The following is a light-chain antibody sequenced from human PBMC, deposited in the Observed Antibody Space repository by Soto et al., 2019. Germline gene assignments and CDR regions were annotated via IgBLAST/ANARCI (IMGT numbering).Light chain of an antibody. CDR3: QQYGSSPTT. CDR1: QSVSSN. CDR2: GAS. Sequence: TRCPATLSVSPGERVTLSCRASQSVSSNLAWYQQKVGQAPRLLIYGASSRATGIPDRFSGSGSGTDFTLTISRLEPEDFAVYYCQQYGSSPTTFGQGPRWIS. V-gene: IGKV3-20*01. J-gene: IGKJ1*01.